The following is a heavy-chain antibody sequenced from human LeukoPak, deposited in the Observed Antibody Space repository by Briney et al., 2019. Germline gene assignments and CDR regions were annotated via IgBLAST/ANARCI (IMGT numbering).Heavy chain of an antibody. Sequence: ASVKVSCKASGYTFTSYYMHWVRQAPGQGLEWMGIINPSGGSTSYAQKFQGRVTMTRDMSTSTVYMELSSLRSEDTAVYYCARDLAMVRGVILSWFDPWGQGTLVTVSS. D-gene: IGHD3-10*01. CDR1: GYTFTSYY. J-gene: IGHJ5*02. CDR2: INPSGGST. CDR3: ARDLAMVRGVILSWFDP. V-gene: IGHV1-46*01.